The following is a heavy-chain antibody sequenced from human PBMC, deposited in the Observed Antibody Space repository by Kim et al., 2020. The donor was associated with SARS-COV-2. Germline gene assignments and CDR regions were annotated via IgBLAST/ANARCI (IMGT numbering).Heavy chain of an antibody. V-gene: IGHV3-23*01. D-gene: IGHD2-15*01. Sequence: GIPIYSASVKGRFTISRGNSKNTLYLQMNSLRAEDTAIYYCAKPGIASFDYWGQGTLVTVSS. J-gene: IGHJ4*02. CDR3: AKPGIASFDY. CDR2: GIP.